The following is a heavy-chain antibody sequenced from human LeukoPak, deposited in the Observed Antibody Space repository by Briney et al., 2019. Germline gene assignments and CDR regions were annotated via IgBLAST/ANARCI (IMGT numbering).Heavy chain of an antibody. V-gene: IGHV4-34*01. CDR3: ARRRRLRWLQYTPAFDV. Sequence: SETLSLTCAFYGGSFSGNYWSWIRQPPGKGLEWIGEINHSGSTNYNPSLKSRVTISEDTSKNLFSLKLSSVTAADTSLYFCARRRRLRWLQYTPAFDVWGQGTMVTVSS. CDR1: GGSFSGNY. J-gene: IGHJ3*01. CDR2: INHSGST. D-gene: IGHD5-24*01.